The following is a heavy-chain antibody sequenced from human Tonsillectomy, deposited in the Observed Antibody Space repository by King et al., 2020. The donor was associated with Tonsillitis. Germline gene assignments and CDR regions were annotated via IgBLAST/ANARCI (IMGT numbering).Heavy chain of an antibody. CDR2: INPNSGGT. CDR1: GYTFTGYY. V-gene: IGHV1-2*02. J-gene: IGHJ5*02. CDR3: SREVSGCDSA. D-gene: IGHD2-21*02. Sequence: QLVQSGAEVKKPGASVKVSCKASGYTFTGYYMHWVRQAPGQGLEWMGWINPNSGGTNDAQKFQGRVTMTRDTSISTAYMELSRLRSDDTAMHYCSREVSGCDSAWGQVTLVTVSS.